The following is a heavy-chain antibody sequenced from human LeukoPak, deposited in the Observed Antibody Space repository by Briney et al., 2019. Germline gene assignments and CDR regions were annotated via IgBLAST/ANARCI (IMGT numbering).Heavy chain of an antibody. J-gene: IGHJ6*02. V-gene: IGHV4-4*02. D-gene: IGHD2-21*02. CDR2: IYHSGST. Sequence: PSGTLSLTCAVSGGSLSSSNWWSWVRQPPGRGLEWIGEIYHSGSTNYNPSLKSRVTISVDKSKYQFSLKLSSVTAADTAVYYCARFPYCGGDCYSLTAYYYYGMDVWGQGTTVTVSS. CDR3: ARFPYCGGDCYSLTAYYYYGMDV. CDR1: GGSLSSSNW.